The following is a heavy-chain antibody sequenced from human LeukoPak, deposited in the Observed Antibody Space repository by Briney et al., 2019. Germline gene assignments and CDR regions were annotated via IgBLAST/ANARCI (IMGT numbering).Heavy chain of an antibody. V-gene: IGHV5-51*01. D-gene: IGHD1-20*01. CDR3: ARSLYNWNYLDY. CDR1: GYSFTSYW. Sequence: GESLKISCKGSGYSFTSYWIGWMRQMPGKGLEWTGIIYPGDSDTRYSPSFQGQVTISADKSISTSYLQWSSLRASDTAVYYCARSLYNWNYLDYWGQGTLVTVSS. CDR2: IYPGDSDT. J-gene: IGHJ4*02.